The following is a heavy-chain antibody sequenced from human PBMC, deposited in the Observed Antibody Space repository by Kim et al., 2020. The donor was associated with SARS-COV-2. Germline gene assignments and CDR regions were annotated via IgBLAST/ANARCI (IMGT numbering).Heavy chain of an antibody. CDR3: VKSGIAARGALDY. V-gene: IGHV3-64D*09. CDR1: GFTFSSYA. J-gene: IGHJ4*02. Sequence: GGSLRLSCSASGFTFSSYAMHWVRQAPGKGLEYVSAISSNGGSTYYADSVKGRFTISRDNSKNTLYLQMSSLRAEDTAVYYCVKSGIAARGALDYWGQGTLVTVSS. CDR2: ISSNGGST. D-gene: IGHD6-6*01.